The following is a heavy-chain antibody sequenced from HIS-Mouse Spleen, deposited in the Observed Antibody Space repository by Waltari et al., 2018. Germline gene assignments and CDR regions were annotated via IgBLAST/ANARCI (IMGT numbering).Heavy chain of an antibody. J-gene: IGHJ2*01. V-gene: IGHV4-39*07. CDR3: AREIPYSSSWYDWYFDL. Sequence: QLQLQESAPGLVKPSATMSLTCTVSGGSISSSSYYWGWIRQPPGKGLEWIGSIYSSGSTYYNPSLKSRVTISVDTSKNQFSLKLSSVTAADTAVYYCAREIPYSSSWYDWYFDLWGRGTLVTVSS. CDR2: IYSSGST. CDR1: GGSISSSSYY. D-gene: IGHD6-13*01.